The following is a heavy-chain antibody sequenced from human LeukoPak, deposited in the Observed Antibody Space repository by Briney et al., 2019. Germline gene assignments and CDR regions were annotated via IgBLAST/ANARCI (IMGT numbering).Heavy chain of an antibody. J-gene: IGHJ5*02. D-gene: IGHD6-13*01. Sequence: SETLSLTCTVSGDSISSGGYFWVWIRQPPGKGLEWNGSIYYSGGTYYNSSLRSRLTISVDTSKNQFSLKLSSVTAADTAVYYCARGFNSAAGRKFSTVFDPWGQGTLVTVSS. CDR2: IYYSGGT. CDR3: ARGFNSAAGRKFSTVFDP. CDR1: GDSISSGGYF. V-gene: IGHV4-39*07.